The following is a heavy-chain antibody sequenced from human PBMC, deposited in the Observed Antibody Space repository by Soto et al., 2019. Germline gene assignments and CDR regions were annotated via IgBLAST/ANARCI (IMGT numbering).Heavy chain of an antibody. J-gene: IGHJ4*02. D-gene: IGHD2-15*01. CDR2: ISYDGSNK. Sequence: QVQLVESGGGVVQPGRSLRLSCAASGFTFSSYAMHWVRQAPGKGLEWVAVISYDGSNKYYADSVKGRFTISRDNSKNTLYLQMNSLRVEDTAVYYCARDTYGGNTPLDYWGQGTLVTVAS. CDR3: ARDTYGGNTPLDY. CDR1: GFTFSSYA. V-gene: IGHV3-30-3*01.